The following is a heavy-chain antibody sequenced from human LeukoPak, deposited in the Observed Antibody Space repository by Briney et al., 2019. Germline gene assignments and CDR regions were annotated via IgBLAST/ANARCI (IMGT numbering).Heavy chain of an antibody. CDR2: ISYDGSNK. J-gene: IGHJ6*02. Sequence: GGSLRLSRAASGFTFSSYDMHRVRQAPGKGLEWVAVISYDGSNKYYADSVKGRFTISRDNSKNTLYLQMNSLRAEDTAVYYCAKDRDFWSGYGMDVWGQGTTVTVSS. CDR3: AKDRDFWSGYGMDV. V-gene: IGHV3-30*18. D-gene: IGHD3-3*01. CDR1: GFTFSSYD.